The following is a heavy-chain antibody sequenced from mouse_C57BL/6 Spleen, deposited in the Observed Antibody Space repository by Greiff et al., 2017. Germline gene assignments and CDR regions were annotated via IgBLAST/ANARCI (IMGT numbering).Heavy chain of an antibody. D-gene: IGHD1-2*01. CDR1: GFTFSSYA. CDR2: ISDGGSYT. Sequence: EVKLMESGGGLVKPGGSLKLSCAASGFTFSSYAMSWVRQTPEKRLEWVATISDGGSYTYYPDNVKGRFTISRDNAKNNLYLQMSHLKSEDTAMYYCAREGGTTAPHFDYWGQGTTLTVSS. CDR3: AREGGTTAPHFDY. V-gene: IGHV5-4*01. J-gene: IGHJ2*01.